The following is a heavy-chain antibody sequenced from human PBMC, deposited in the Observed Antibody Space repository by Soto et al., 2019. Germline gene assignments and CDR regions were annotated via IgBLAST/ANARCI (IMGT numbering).Heavy chain of an antibody. CDR2: IWYDGSNK. CDR3: ARTKILAAAGTNFDY. J-gene: IGHJ4*02. V-gene: IGHV3-33*01. D-gene: IGHD6-13*01. CDR1: GFTFSSYG. Sequence: QVQLVASGGGVVQPGRSLRLSCAASGFTFSSYGMHWVRQAPGKGLEWVAVIWYDGSNKYYADSVKGRFTISRDNSKNTLYLQMNSLRAEDTAVYYCARTKILAAAGTNFDYWGQGTLVTVSS.